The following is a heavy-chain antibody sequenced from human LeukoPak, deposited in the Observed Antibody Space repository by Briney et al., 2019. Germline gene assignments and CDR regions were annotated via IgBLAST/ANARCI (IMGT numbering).Heavy chain of an antibody. CDR3: AKGRYDFWSGYYELYFDY. D-gene: IGHD3-3*01. CDR2: ISSSGSTI. V-gene: IGHV3-11*01. CDR1: GFTFSDYY. Sequence: PGGSLRLSCAASGFTFSDYYMSWIRQAPGKGLEWVSYISSSGSTIYYADSVKGRFTISRDNAKNSLYLQMNSLRAEDTAVYYCAKGRYDFWSGYYELYFDYWGQGTLVTVSS. J-gene: IGHJ4*02.